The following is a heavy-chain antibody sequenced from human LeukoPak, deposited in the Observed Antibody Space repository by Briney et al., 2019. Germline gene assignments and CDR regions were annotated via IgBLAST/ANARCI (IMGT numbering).Heavy chain of an antibody. Sequence: ASXKVSCKASGYTFTCYYIHWVRQAPGQGLEWMGRINPNSGGANYAQKFQGTVTMTTDTSTSTAYMELRSLRSDDTAVYYCARASGTEGGYYYYYYMDVWGKGTTVTVSS. CDR1: GYTFTCYY. CDR2: INPNSGGA. D-gene: IGHD1-26*01. V-gene: IGHV1-2*06. J-gene: IGHJ6*03. CDR3: ARASGTEGGYYYYYYMDV.